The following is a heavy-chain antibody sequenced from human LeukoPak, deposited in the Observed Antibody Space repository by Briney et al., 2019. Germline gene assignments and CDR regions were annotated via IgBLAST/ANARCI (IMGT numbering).Heavy chain of an antibody. Sequence: GGSLRLSCAASGFTFSSYAMHWVRQAPGKGLEWVAVISYDGSNKYYADSVKGRFTISRDNSKNTLYLQMNSLRAEDTAVYYCARAGQWLVRRPFDYWGQGTLVTVSS. J-gene: IGHJ4*02. CDR1: GFTFSSYA. V-gene: IGHV3-30*04. CDR3: ARAGQWLVRRPFDY. D-gene: IGHD6-19*01. CDR2: ISYDGSNK.